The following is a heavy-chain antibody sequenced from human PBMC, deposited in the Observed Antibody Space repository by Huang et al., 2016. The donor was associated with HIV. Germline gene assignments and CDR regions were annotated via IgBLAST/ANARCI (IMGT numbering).Heavy chain of an antibody. CDR1: TFTVGAYW. D-gene: IGHD1-7*01. Sequence: VESGGRLVQPGGSLRLSCVGSTFTVGAYWMSWVRQSPGKGLEGVANIKQDESEKYYVESVKGRFNISRDNAKKVLFLEMNNVRVEDTATYYCATKTAAMDIWGQGTTVTVS. CDR2: IKQDESEK. CDR3: ATKTAAMDI. J-gene: IGHJ6*02. V-gene: IGHV3-7*01.